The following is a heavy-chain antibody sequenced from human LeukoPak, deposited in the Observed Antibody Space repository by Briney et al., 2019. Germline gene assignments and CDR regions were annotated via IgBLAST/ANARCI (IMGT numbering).Heavy chain of an antibody. CDR2: MYYSGNI. CDR3: ARGWHSDYFEH. Sequence: SDPLSLTCTVSGGSISSYYWSWIRQPPGKGLECIGYMYYSGNIKYHPSLKSRVTISVDKSKHHFSLTKSSVTAGDTALYFCARGWHSDYFEHWGQGTLDSVSS. J-gene: IGHJ4*02. CDR1: GGSISSYY. D-gene: IGHD5-24*01. V-gene: IGHV4-59*07.